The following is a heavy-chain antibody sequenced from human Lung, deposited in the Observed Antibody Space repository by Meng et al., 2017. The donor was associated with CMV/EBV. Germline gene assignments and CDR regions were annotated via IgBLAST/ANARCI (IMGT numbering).Heavy chain of an antibody. V-gene: IGHV1-18*01. J-gene: IGHJ4*02. CDR3: ARDAGTIAVSGIGDY. Sequence: ASVXVSXKASGYIFTKYGVNWMRQAPGQGPEWMGWISAYNGDTMYAPKVQGRVTMTTDTSTSTAYMELRGLRSDDTAVYYCARDAGTIAVSGIGDYWGQGXLVTASS. D-gene: IGHD6-19*01. CDR1: GYIFTKYG. CDR2: ISAYNGDT.